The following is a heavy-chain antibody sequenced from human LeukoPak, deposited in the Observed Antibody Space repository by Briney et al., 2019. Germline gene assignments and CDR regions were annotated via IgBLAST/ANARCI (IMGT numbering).Heavy chain of an antibody. J-gene: IGHJ4*02. CDR3: ARPDYGDYQFDY. CDR2: ISSSGSTI. V-gene: IGHV3-48*03. D-gene: IGHD4-17*01. CDR1: GFTFSSYE. Sequence: GGSLRLSCAASGFTFSSYEMNWVRQAPGKGLEWVSYISSSGSTIYYADSVKGRFTISRDNAKNSLYLQMNSLRAEDTAVYYCARPDYGDYQFDYWGQGTLVTVSS.